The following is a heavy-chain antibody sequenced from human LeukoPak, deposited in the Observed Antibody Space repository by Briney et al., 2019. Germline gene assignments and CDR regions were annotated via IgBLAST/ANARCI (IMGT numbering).Heavy chain of an antibody. D-gene: IGHD6-6*01. CDR2: INPSGGST. J-gene: IGHJ4*02. CDR3: ARARSPSIAALDFDY. Sequence: GASVKVSCTASGYTFTSYYMHWVRQAPGQGLEWMGIINPSGGSTSYAQKFQGRVTMTRDTSTGTVYMELSSLRSEDTAVYYCARARSPSIAALDFDYWGQGTLVTVSS. CDR1: GYTFTSYY. V-gene: IGHV1-46*01.